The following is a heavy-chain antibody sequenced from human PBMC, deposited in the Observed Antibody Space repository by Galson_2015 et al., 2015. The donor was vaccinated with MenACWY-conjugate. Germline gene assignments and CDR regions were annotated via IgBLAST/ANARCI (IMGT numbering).Heavy chain of an antibody. CDR1: GFVFSDYY. CDR3: ARSFYYGSGGDS. Sequence: SLRLSCAASGFVFSDYYMTWVRQAPGKGLEWVANIKQDSTEKYYMASVKGRFTVSRDNPKNSVFLQMNSLRAEDTAVYYRARSFYYGSGGDSWGQGTLVTVSS. CDR2: IKQDSTEK. J-gene: IGHJ4*02. V-gene: IGHV3-7*03. D-gene: IGHD3-10*01.